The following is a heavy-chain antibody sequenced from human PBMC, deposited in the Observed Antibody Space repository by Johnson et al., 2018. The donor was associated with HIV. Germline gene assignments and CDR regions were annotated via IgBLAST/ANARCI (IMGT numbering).Heavy chain of an antibody. V-gene: IGHV3-30*04. J-gene: IGHJ3*02. CDR1: GFTFSSYA. CDR3: AKGSGWYSAFDI. D-gene: IGHD6-19*01. Sequence: QVLLVESGGGVVQPGRSLRLSCAASGFTFSSYAMHCVRQAPGKGLEWVAVISYDGSNQYYADSVMCRFTISRDNSKNTLYLQMTSLRAEDTAVYYCAKGSGWYSAFDIWGEGTMVTVSS. CDR2: ISYDGSNQ.